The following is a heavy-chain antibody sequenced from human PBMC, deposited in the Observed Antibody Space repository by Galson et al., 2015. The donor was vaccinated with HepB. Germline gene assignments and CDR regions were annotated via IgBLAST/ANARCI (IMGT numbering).Heavy chain of an antibody. CDR3: ARGAAVATNWIDP. J-gene: IGHJ5*02. V-gene: IGHV1-2*02. D-gene: IGHD6-13*01. Sequence: SVKVSCKASGYTFIGHHMHWVRQAPGQGLEWMGWINPNSGDTKYAQKFEGRVTMTRDTSISTAHMELSRLRSDDTAVYYCARGAAVATNWIDPWGQGTLVTVSS. CDR1: GYTFIGHH. CDR2: INPNSGDT.